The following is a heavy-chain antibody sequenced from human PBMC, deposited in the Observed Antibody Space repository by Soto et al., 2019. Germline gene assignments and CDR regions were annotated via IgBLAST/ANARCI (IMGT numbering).Heavy chain of an antibody. Sequence: GGSLRLSCAASGFTFSSYAMSWVRQAPGKGLEWVSAISGSGGSTYYADSVKGRFTISRDNAKNSMYLQINSLRAEDTAVYYCSRAHTTYYDILTGYDYFDYWGQGTLVTVSS. J-gene: IGHJ4*02. CDR3: SRAHTTYYDILTGYDYFDY. CDR1: GFTFSSYA. D-gene: IGHD3-9*01. CDR2: ISGSGGST. V-gene: IGHV3-23*01.